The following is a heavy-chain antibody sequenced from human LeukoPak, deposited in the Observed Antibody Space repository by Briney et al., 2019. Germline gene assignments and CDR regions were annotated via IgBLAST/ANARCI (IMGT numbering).Heavy chain of an antibody. Sequence: SEILSLTCAVYGGSFSGYYWSWIRQPPGKGLEWIGEINHSGSTNYNPSLKSRVTISVDTSKNEFSLKVSSVTAADTAVYYCAGSCSSTSCPHGDRDAFDIWGQGTMVTVSS. V-gene: IGHV4-34*01. CDR3: AGSCSSTSCPHGDRDAFDI. D-gene: IGHD2-2*01. J-gene: IGHJ3*02. CDR1: GGSFSGYY. CDR2: INHSGST.